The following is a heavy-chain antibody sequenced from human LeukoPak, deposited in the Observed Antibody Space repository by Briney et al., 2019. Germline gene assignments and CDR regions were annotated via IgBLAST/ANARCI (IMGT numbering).Heavy chain of an antibody. CDR2: ISSSSSYI. D-gene: IGHD6-19*01. Sequence: PGGSLRLSCAASGFTFSSYSMNWVRQAPGKGLEWVSSISSSSSYIYYADSVKGRFTISRDNAKNSLYLQMNSLRAEDTAVYYCARDSSGWYTFYDYWGQGTLVTVSS. V-gene: IGHV3-21*04. CDR3: ARDSSGWYTFYDY. J-gene: IGHJ4*02. CDR1: GFTFSSYS.